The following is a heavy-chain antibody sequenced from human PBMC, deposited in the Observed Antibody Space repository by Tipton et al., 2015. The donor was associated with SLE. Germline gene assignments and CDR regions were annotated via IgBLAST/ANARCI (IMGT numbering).Heavy chain of an antibody. CDR2: MNIDGTTT. V-gene: IGHV3-74*01. J-gene: IGHJ4*02. Sequence: SLRLSCVGSGFTFSNYWMHWVRQAPGKGLVWVARMNIDGTTTTYADSVKGRFTISRDNAKNTVYLQMNSLRVEDTALYYCARDRGVVGVTGNPFDYWGQGKLVTVSS. D-gene: IGHD1-26*01. CDR1: GFTFSNYW. CDR3: ARDRGVVGVTGNPFDY.